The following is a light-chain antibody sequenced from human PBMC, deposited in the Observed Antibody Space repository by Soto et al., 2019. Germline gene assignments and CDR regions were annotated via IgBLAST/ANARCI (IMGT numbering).Light chain of an antibody. J-gene: IGKJ5*01. CDR2: GAS. V-gene: IGKV3D-20*01. Sequence: EIVVTQVSATLPLSRWDSATRSCGARQSDSSSYLAWYQQKPGLAPRHLIYGASTRATGIPDRFSGSGSGTDFSLTIRGLKPEDFAVYYCQQYRMSPNTFGQGTRLEIK. CDR3: QQYRMSPNT. CDR1: QSDSSSY.